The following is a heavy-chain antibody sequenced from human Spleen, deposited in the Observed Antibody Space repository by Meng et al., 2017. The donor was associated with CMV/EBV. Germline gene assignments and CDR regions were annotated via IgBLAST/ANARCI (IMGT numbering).Heavy chain of an antibody. CDR2: IASHGSNK. V-gene: IGHV3-30*04. CDR3: ARDDKYTHSNSLEY. CDR1: GFTFSSYA. D-gene: IGHD4-11*01. J-gene: IGHJ4*02. Sequence: ASGFTFSSYAMYWVRQAPGKGLEWVAVIASHGSNKYYADSVKGRFTISRDNSKNTLYLQMNSLRAEDTAVYYCARDDKYTHSNSLEYWGQGTLVTVSS.